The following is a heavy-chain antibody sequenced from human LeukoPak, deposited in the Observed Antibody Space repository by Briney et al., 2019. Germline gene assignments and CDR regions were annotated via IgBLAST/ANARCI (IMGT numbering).Heavy chain of an antibody. CDR2: IKRKTDGGTA. V-gene: IGHV3-15*01. Sequence: PGGSLRLSCAASGFAFSNAWMDWVRQAPGKGLEWVGRIKRKTDGGTADYAAPVKGRFTISRDDSKNTMFLQMNSLRIEDTAVYYCTTDCRDSSGWYGAFDLGGQGTMVTVSS. J-gene: IGHJ3*01. CDR3: TTDCRDSSGWYGAFDL. D-gene: IGHD6-19*01. CDR1: GFAFSNAW.